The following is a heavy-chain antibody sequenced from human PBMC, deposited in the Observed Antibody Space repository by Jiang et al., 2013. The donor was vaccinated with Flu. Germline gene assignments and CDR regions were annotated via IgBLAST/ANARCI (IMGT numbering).Heavy chain of an antibody. V-gene: IGHV3-72*01. D-gene: IGHD3-22*01. Sequence: VQLLESGGGLVQPGGSLRLSCAASGFTFSDHYMDWVRQAPGKGLEWVGRTRNKANSYTTEYAASVKGRFTISRDDSKNSLYLQMNGLKTEDTAVYYCAKIDSSGSYTLDYWGQGTLVTVSS. CDR3: AKIDSSGSYTLDY. J-gene: IGHJ4*02. CDR2: TRNKANSYTT. CDR1: GFTFSDHY.